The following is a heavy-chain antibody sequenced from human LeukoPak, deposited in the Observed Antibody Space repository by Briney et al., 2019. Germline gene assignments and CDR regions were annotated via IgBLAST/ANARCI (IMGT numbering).Heavy chain of an antibody. CDR2: LNPGGGSR. CDR3: ARSRSRSWYADAFDI. D-gene: IGHD6-13*01. Sequence: ASVKVSCKASGYTFTNYYLHWVRQAPGQGLEWMGILNPGGGSRNYAQKFQGRVTMTRDTSISTAYMELSRLRSDDTAVYYCARSRSRSWYADAFDIWGQGTMVTVSS. V-gene: IGHV1-46*01. CDR1: GYTFTNYY. J-gene: IGHJ3*02.